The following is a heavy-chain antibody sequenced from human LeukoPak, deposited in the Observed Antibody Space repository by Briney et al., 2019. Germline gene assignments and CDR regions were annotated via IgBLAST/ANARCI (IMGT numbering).Heavy chain of an antibody. CDR1: GGSISSRSYY. CDR3: ARVPNVYYYYYMDA. D-gene: IGHD1-1*01. CDR2: IYYSGST. Sequence: PETLSLTCTVSGGSISSRSYYWGWIRQAPGKGLEWIGSIYYSGSTYYNPSLKSRVTISVDTSKNQFSLKLSSVTAPDTAVYYCARVPNVYYYYYMDAWGKGTTVTVSS. J-gene: IGHJ6*03. V-gene: IGHV4-39*07.